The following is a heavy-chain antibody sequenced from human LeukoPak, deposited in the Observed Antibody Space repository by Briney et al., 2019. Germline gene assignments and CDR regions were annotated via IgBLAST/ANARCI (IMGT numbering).Heavy chain of an antibody. J-gene: IGHJ4*02. CDR2: ISYDGSNK. Sequence: GGSLRLSCAASGFTFSSYAMHWVRQAPGKGLEWVAVISYDGSNKYYADSVKGRFTISRDNSKNTLYLQMNSLRAEDTAVYYCARANGFGELIDYWGQGTLVTVSS. D-gene: IGHD3-10*01. CDR1: GFTFSSYA. V-gene: IGHV3-30-3*01. CDR3: ARANGFGELIDY.